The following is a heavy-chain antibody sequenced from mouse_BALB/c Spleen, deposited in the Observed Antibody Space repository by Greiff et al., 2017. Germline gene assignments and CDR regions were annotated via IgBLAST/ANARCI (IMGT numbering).Heavy chain of an antibody. CDR3: ARENYGNPGFAY. Sequence: EVKLMESGGGLVQPGGSRKLSCAASGFTFSSFGMHWVRQAPEKGLEWVAYISSGSSTIYYADTVKGRFTISRDNPKNTLFLQMTSLRSEDTAMYYCARENYGNPGFAYWGQGTLVTVSA. D-gene: IGHD2-1*01. CDR1: GFTFSSFG. J-gene: IGHJ3*01. CDR2: ISSGSSTI. V-gene: IGHV5-17*02.